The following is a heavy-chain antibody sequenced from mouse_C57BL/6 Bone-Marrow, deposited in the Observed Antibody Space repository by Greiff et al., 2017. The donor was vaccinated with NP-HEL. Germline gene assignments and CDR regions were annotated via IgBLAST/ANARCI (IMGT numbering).Heavy chain of an antibody. CDR2: IDPENGDT. CDR3: TTETAQATIAY. CDR1: GFNIKDDY. V-gene: IGHV14-4*01. J-gene: IGHJ3*01. Sequence: EVKLVESGAELVRPGASVKLSCTASGFNIKDDYMHWVKQRPEQGLEWIGWIDPENGDTEYASKFQGKATITADTSSNTAYLQLSSLTSEDTAVYYCTTETAQATIAYWGQGTLVTVSA. D-gene: IGHD3-2*02.